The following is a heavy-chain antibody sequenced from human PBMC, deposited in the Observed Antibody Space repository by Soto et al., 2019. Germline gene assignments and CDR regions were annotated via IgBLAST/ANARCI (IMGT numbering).Heavy chain of an antibody. CDR2: IVPIYRTA. J-gene: IGHJ4*02. CDR1: GGTFSSYR. Sequence: SVKVSCKASGGTFSSYRINWVRQAPGQGLEWVGGIVPIYRTADYAQKFQGRVTITADESARTAYLEVRSLKSQDTAVYYCARDSGAKLSSSWGQGXLVTVYS. CDR3: ARDSGAKLSSS. V-gene: IGHV1-69*13. D-gene: IGHD6-13*01.